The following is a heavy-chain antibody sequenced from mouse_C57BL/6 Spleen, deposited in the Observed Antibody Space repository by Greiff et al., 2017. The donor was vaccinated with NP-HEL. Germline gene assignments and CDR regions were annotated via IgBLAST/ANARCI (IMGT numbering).Heavy chain of an antibody. CDR2: IRNKANGYTT. D-gene: IGHD3-3*01. CDR3: ARTANLSDGEDRYFDV. J-gene: IGHJ1*03. CDR1: GFTFTDYY. V-gene: IGHV7-3*01. Sequence: DVHLVESGGGLVQPGGSLSLSCAASGFTFTDYYMSWVRQPPGKALEWLGFIRNKANGYTTEYSASVKGRFTISRDNSQSILYLQMNAMRAEDSATYYWARTANLSDGEDRYFDVWGTGTTVTVSS.